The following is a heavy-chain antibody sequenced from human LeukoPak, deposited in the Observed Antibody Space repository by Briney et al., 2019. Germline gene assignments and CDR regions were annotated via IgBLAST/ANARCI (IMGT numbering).Heavy chain of an antibody. J-gene: IGHJ6*03. Sequence: GASVKVSCKASGYTFTSYDINWVRQATGQGLEWMGWMNPNSGNTGYAQKFQGRVTMTRDMSTSTVYMELSSLRSEDTAVYYCARDGTYYYDSSGYPTSPMDVWGKGTTVTVSS. D-gene: IGHD3-22*01. V-gene: IGHV1-8*01. CDR1: GYTFTSYD. CDR2: MNPNSGNT. CDR3: ARDGTYYYDSSGYPTSPMDV.